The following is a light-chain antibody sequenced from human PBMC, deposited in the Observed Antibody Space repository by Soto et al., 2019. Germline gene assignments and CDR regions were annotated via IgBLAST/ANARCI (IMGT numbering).Light chain of an antibody. Sequence: DIQMTQSPSSLSASVGDRVTITCRASQSISSYLNWYQQKPGKAPKLLIYAASSLQSGVPSMFSGTGSGTYFSLTISSLQPEDFAMWCTQYGHIPPRTLAQGMEV. CDR2: AAS. J-gene: IGKJ1*01. CDR3: QYGHIPPRT. CDR1: QSISSY. V-gene: IGKV1-39*01.